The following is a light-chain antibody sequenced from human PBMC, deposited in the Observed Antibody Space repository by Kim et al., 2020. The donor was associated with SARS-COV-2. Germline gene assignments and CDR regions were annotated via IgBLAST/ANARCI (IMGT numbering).Light chain of an antibody. CDR1: QRISND. CDR3: QQYNSYPYT. J-gene: IGKJ2*01. V-gene: IGKV1-16*02. CDR2: AAS. Sequence: SESERDTVTITCRQSQRISNDGAWFQQKPGKAPKSLMYAASSVQSGVPSKFSGSGSGTDLTLTISNLQPEDFATYHCQQYNSYPYTFGQGPSWRS.